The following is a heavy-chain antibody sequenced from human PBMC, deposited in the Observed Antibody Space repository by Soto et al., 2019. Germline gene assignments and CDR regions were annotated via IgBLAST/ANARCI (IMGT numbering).Heavy chain of an antibody. CDR1: GGSVSSGTYY. V-gene: IGHV4-61*01. CDR3: ARDHLTNYYYYGMDV. Sequence: LSLTCTVSGGSVSSGTYYWSWMRQPPGEGLEWIGSIYYSGSANYNPSLKSRVTISVDTSKNQFSLKMSSVTAADTAAYYCARDHLTNYYYYGMDVWGQGTTVTVSS. D-gene: IGHD2-8*01. CDR2: IYYSGSA. J-gene: IGHJ6*02.